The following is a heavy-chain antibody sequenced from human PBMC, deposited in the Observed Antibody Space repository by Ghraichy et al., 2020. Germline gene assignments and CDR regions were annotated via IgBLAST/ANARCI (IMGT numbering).Heavy chain of an antibody. CDR3: ASEVWFRELSYYYYGMDV. V-gene: IGHV3-21*01. Sequence: GESLNISCAASGFTFSSYSMNWVRQAPGKGLEWVSSISSSSSYIYYADSVKGRFTISRDNAKNSLYLQMNSLRAEDTAVYYCASEVWFRELSYYYYGMDVWGQGTTVTVSS. J-gene: IGHJ6*02. D-gene: IGHD3-10*01. CDR2: ISSSSSYI. CDR1: GFTFSSYS.